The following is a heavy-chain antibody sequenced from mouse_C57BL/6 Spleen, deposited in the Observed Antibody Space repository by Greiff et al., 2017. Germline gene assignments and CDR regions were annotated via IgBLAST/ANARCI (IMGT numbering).Heavy chain of an antibody. CDR1: GYSITSGYY. V-gene: IGHV3-6*01. CDR2: ISYDGSN. J-gene: IGHJ2*01. Sequence: EVKVEESGPGLVKPSQSLSLTCSVTGYSITSGYYWNWIRQFPGNKLEWMGYISYDGSNNYNPSLKNRISITRDTSKNQFFLKLNSVTTEDTATYYCARSPYSNYFDYWGQGTTLTVSS. CDR3: ARSPYSNYFDY. D-gene: IGHD2-5*01.